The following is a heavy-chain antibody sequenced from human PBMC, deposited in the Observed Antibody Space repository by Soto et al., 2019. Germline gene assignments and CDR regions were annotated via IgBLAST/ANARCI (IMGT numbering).Heavy chain of an antibody. Sequence: SETLSLTCAVYGGSFSGHYWSWIRQPPGKGLEWIGEINHSGSTNYNPSLKSRVTISVDTSKNQFSLKLSSVTAADTAVYYCATNRGFDFYYFDSWGQGAQVTVSS. CDR3: ATNRGFDFYYFDS. D-gene: IGHD5-12*01. CDR1: GGSFSGHY. J-gene: IGHJ4*02. CDR2: INHSGST. V-gene: IGHV4-34*01.